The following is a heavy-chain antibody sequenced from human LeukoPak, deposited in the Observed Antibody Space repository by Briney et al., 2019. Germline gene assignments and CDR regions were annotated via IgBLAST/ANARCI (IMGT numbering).Heavy chain of an antibody. CDR2: ISGSGGST. D-gene: IGHD2-2*01. CDR3: AKDRHAPGRYCSSTSCFPIDS. Sequence: GGSLRLSCAASGFTFSSYDMSWVRQAPGKGLEWVSGISGSGGSTYYADSVKGRFTISRDNTKNTLYLQMNSLRAEDTAVYYCAKDRHAPGRYCSSTSCFPIDSWGQGTLVTVSS. V-gene: IGHV3-23*01. CDR1: GFTFSSYD. J-gene: IGHJ5*01.